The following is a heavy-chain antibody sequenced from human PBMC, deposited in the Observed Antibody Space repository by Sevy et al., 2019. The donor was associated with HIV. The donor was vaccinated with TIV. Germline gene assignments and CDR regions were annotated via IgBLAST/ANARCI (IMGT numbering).Heavy chain of an antibody. CDR3: AKDLYYDNSLFDY. D-gene: IGHD3-22*01. CDR1: GITFSSYA. Sequence: GGSLRLSCAASGITFSSYAMTWVRQAPGKGLQWVSAISGSGDSTYYADSVKGRFTISRDNSKNTLYLQMNSLRAEDTAVYYCAKDLYYDNSLFDYWGQGILVTVSS. J-gene: IGHJ4*02. CDR2: ISGSGDST. V-gene: IGHV3-23*01.